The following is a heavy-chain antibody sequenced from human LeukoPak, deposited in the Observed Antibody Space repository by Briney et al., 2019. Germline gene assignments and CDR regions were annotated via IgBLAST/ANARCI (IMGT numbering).Heavy chain of an antibody. V-gene: IGHV3-23*01. CDR2: ISGSGGST. CDR3: AKQSGSGYTSGWDWYFDL. Sequence: GGSLRLSCAASGFTFSSYAMSWVRQASGKRLECVSAISGSGGSTYYADSVRGRFSISRDNSDNTLFLQMNSLRAEDTAVYYCAKQSGSGYTSGWDWYFDLWGRGTLVAVSS. CDR1: GFTFSSYA. D-gene: IGHD6-25*01. J-gene: IGHJ2*01.